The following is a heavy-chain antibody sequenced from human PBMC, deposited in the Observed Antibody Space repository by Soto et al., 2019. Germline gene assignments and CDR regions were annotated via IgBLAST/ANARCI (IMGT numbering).Heavy chain of an antibody. J-gene: IGHJ5*02. CDR2: ISSSGSTI. CDR1: GFTFSDYY. V-gene: IGHV3-11*01. D-gene: IGHD2-2*01. Sequence: GGSLRLSCAASGFTFSDYYMSWIRQAPGKGLEWVSYISSSGSTIYYADSVKGRFTISRDNAKNSLYLQMNSLRAEDTAVYYCAREQYCSSTSCYPPRWFDPWGQGTLVTVSS. CDR3: AREQYCSSTSCYPPRWFDP.